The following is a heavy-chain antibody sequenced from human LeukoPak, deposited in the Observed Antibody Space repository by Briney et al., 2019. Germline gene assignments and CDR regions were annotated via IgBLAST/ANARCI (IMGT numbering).Heavy chain of an antibody. CDR1: GFTFSSYG. CDR3: PKDPAAARIDS. J-gene: IGHJ4*02. CDR2: IPYDGSNK. D-gene: IGHD6-6*01. V-gene: IGHV3-30*18. Sequence: GGSLRLSCAASGFTFSSYGMHWVRQAPGKGLVWVAVIPYDGSNKYYGDSVKGRFTISRDNSKNTLYVQMNSLRAEDTAVYYCPKDPAAARIDSWGQGTLVTVSS.